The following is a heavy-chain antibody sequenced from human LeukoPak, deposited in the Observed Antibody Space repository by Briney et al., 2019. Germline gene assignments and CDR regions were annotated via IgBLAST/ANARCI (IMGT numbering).Heavy chain of an antibody. CDR1: GGSISNYY. D-gene: IGHD7-27*01. V-gene: IGHV4-59*01. CDR2: IYYTET. Sequence: RASETLSLTCTVSGGSISNYYWGWIRQPPGEGLEWIGSIYYTETSYNPSLKSRVTISADTSKNQFSLKLYSVTAADTAVYYCATRKLGNDYWGQGTLVTVSS. CDR3: ATRKLGNDY. J-gene: IGHJ4*02.